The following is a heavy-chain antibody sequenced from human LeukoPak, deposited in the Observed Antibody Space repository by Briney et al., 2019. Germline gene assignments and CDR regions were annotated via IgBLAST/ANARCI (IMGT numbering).Heavy chain of an antibody. CDR3: ARDRVVVPAAMANNWFDP. Sequence: PSETLSLTCTVSGGSIGSGSYYWSWIRQPAGKGLEWIGRIYTSGSTNYNPSLKSRVTISVDTSKNQFSLKLSSVTAADTAVYYCARDRVVVPAAMANNWFDPWGQGTLVTVSS. D-gene: IGHD2-2*01. V-gene: IGHV4-61*02. CDR2: IYTSGST. CDR1: GGSIGSGSYY. J-gene: IGHJ5*02.